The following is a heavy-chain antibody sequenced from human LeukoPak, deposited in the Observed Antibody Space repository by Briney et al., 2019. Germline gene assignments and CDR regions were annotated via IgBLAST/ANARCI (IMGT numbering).Heavy chain of an antibody. CDR1: GGSISSYY. Sequence: SETLSLTCTVSGGSISSYYWSWIRQPPGKGLEWLGYIYYSGSTNYNPSLKSRVTISVDTSKNQFSLKLSSVTAADTAVYYCARVSFFRWAATRPSYYYYYMDVWGKGTTVTISS. V-gene: IGHV4-59*12. CDR2: IYYSGST. CDR3: ARVSFFRWAATRPSYYYYYMDV. J-gene: IGHJ6*03. D-gene: IGHD2-15*01.